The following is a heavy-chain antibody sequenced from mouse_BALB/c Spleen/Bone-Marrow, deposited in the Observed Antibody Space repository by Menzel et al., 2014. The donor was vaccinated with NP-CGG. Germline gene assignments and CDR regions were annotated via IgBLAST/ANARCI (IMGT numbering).Heavy chain of an antibody. J-gene: IGHJ4*01. CDR2: IWGDGST. D-gene: IGHD2-4*01. Sequence: VKVEESGPGLVAPSQSLSITCTASGFSLTGYGVSWVRQPPGKGLEWLGMIWGDGSTDYNSALKSRLSISKDNSKSQVFLKMNSLQTDDTARYYCARDSFLITRALDYWGQGTSVTVSS. CDR1: GFSLTGYG. V-gene: IGHV2-6-7*01. CDR3: ARDSFLITRALDY.